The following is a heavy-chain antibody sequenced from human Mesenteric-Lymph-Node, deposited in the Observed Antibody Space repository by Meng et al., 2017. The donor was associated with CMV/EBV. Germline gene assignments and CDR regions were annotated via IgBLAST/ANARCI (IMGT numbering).Heavy chain of an antibody. CDR3: ARHQRWLKSEGGFNY. V-gene: IGHV4-34*01. Sequence: WGEGLLKPSATPYLTCAVYGGSFSGYYWSWIRQPPGKGLEWIGEINHSGSTNYNPSLKSRVTISVDTSKNQFSLKLSSVTAADTAVYYCARHQRWLKSEGGFNYWGQGTLVTVSS. J-gene: IGHJ4*02. CDR2: INHSGST. D-gene: IGHD4-23*01. CDR1: GGSFSGYY.